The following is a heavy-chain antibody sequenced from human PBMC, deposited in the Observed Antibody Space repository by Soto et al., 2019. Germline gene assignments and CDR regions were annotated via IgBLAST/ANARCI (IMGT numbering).Heavy chain of an antibody. Sequence: PSETLSLTCTASGGSISNGGYYWNWVRQHPGKGLEWIGYIHYSGSTWYNPSLESRVTISVDTSKDQFSLKLRSVTAADTAVYYCARVRGSGNSAAYYFDSWGQGTLVTVSS. CDR2: IHYSGST. CDR3: ARVRGSGNSAAYYFDS. J-gene: IGHJ4*01. V-gene: IGHV4-31*03. D-gene: IGHD3-10*01. CDR1: GGSISNGGYY.